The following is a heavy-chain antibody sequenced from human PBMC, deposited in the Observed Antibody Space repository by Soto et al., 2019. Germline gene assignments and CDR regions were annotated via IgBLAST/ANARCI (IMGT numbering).Heavy chain of an antibody. D-gene: IGHD3-10*01. CDR1: GFSFSSFA. CDR3: VKDERIYGEGSGSHGAFDS. V-gene: IGHV3-23*01. Sequence: GESLSLSCEASGFSFSSFAMSGVRQAPGKGLEWVSAIAGIGLNTYYADSVRGRFTISRENSKSTLFLEMSSLRVEDTAVYYCVKDERIYGEGSGSHGAFDSWGQGSLVTVSS. J-gene: IGHJ4*02. CDR2: IAGIGLNT.